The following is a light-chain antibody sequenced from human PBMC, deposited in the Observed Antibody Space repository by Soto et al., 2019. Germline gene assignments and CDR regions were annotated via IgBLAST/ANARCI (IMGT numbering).Light chain of an antibody. CDR2: DAS. CDR3: HHYDYCRT. Sequence: EIVMTQSPATLSVSPGERATLSCRASQSVGSHLAWYQQKPGQDPRLLIYDASSRATGIPARFSASGSGTQITLIISSQPSEDLADYYCHHYDYCRTFGQGTKVEIK. V-gene: IGKV3-15*01. J-gene: IGKJ1*01. CDR1: QSVGSH.